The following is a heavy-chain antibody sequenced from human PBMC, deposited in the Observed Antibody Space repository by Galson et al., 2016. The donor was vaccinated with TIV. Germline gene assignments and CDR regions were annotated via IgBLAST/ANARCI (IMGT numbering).Heavy chain of an antibody. D-gene: IGHD1-14*01. V-gene: IGHV5-51*01. Sequence: QSGAEVKKPGESLKISCKGSRYNFASHWIGWVRQMPGKGPEWMGIIFPGDSDTRYSPSFQGQVTMSADKSISTAYLQWSSLKASDRAIYYCARHGRRGPAFSGFDVWGQGTKVIVSS. CDR3: ARHGRRGPAFSGFDV. CDR2: IFPGDSDT. J-gene: IGHJ3*01. CDR1: RYNFASHW.